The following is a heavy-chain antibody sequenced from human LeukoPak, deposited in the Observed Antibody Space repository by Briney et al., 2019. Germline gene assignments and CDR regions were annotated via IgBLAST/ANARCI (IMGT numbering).Heavy chain of an antibody. CDR3: AKGRGGSCYSGLDS. CDR1: GFTFSIYA. D-gene: IGHD2-15*01. Sequence: GGSLRLSCAASGFTFSIYAMSWVRLAPGKGLEWVSSICGGGDTTYYADSVKGRFTISRDTSKNTLYLQMDGLRAEDMTTYYCAKGRGGSCYSGLDSWGQGTLVTVSS. CDR2: ICGGGDTT. V-gene: IGHV3-23*01. J-gene: IGHJ4*02.